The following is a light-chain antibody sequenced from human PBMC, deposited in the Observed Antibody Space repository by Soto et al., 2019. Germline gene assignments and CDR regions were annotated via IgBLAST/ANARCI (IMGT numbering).Light chain of an antibody. CDR2: GAS. CDR1: QSVSSSY. J-gene: IGKJ1*01. CDR3: QHYGSSPRT. V-gene: IGKV3-20*01. Sequence: EIVLTQSPGTLSLSPGERATLSCRASQSVSSSYLAWYQQKPGQDPRLLINGASSRATGIPDRFSGSGSGTDFTLTISRLEPEDFAVYYCQHYGSSPRTFGQGPKVEIK.